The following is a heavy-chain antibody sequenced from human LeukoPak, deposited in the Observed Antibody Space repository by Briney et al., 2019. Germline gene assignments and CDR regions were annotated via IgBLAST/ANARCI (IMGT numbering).Heavy chain of an antibody. CDR3: ARGRPDSKPVLDY. CDR1: GFTFGSYW. Sequence: GGSLRLSCAASGFTFGSYWMHWVRQAPGKGLVWVSRINTDGSSTSYADSVKGRFTISRDNAKNTLYLQMNSLRVEDTAVYYCARGRPDSKPVLDYWGQGTLVTASS. V-gene: IGHV3-74*01. J-gene: IGHJ4*02. CDR2: INTDGSST.